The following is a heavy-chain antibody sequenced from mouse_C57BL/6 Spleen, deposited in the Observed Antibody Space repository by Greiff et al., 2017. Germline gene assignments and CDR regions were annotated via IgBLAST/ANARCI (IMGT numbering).Heavy chain of an antibody. Sequence: QVQLQQSGAELVRPGTSVKLSCKASGYTFTSYWMHWVKQRPGQGLEWIGVIDPSDSYTNYNQKFKGKATLTVDTSSSTAYMQLSSLTSEDSAVYYCAREDGTAPDYWGQGTTLTVSS. D-gene: IGHD1-1*01. J-gene: IGHJ2*01. CDR1: GYTFTSYW. V-gene: IGHV1-59*01. CDR2: IDPSDSYT. CDR3: AREDGTAPDY.